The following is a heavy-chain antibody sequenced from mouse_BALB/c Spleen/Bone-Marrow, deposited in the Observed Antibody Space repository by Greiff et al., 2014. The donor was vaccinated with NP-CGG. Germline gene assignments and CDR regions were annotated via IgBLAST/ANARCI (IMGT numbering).Heavy chain of an antibody. CDR3: ARVIYWYFDV. Sequence: QVQLQQPGAELMKPGASVKISCKATGYTFSNYWIEWIKQRPGHGLEWIGEILPGSGSTDYSENFKVKATFTADTSSNTAYMQLSSLTSEDSAVYYCARVIYWYFDVWGAGTTVTVSS. J-gene: IGHJ1*01. CDR1: GYTFSNYW. CDR2: ILPGSGST. V-gene: IGHV1-9*01.